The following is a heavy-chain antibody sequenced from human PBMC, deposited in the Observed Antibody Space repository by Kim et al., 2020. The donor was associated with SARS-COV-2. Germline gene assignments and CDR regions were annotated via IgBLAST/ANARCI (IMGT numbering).Heavy chain of an antibody. Sequence: GGSLRLSCAASGFIFSAYDMSWVRQAPGKGLEWISAVTSNGSTFYADSAKGRFTTFSGNTNNMLLLLKESRNIDDKAAVYCSREPARMAYYWGYGTLGT. D-gene: IGHD2-2*01. V-gene: IGHV3-23*01. CDR1: GFIFSAYD. CDR3: SREPARMAYY. CDR2: VTSNGST. J-gene: IGHJ4*01.